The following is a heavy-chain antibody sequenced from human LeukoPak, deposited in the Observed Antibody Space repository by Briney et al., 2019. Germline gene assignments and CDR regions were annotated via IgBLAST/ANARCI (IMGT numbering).Heavy chain of an antibody. CDR3: ARETTGTGTGYFDP. J-gene: IGHJ5*02. CDR2: IDPNSGVT. D-gene: IGHD1-1*01. Sequence: ASVKVSCKTSSYTFSVYYMHWVRQAPGQGLEWMGWIDPNSGVTNYAQKFQGRVILTRDTSITTAYMELSSLRSDDTAVYSCARETTGTGTGYFDPWGQGTLVTVSS. CDR1: SYTFSVYY. V-gene: IGHV1-2*02.